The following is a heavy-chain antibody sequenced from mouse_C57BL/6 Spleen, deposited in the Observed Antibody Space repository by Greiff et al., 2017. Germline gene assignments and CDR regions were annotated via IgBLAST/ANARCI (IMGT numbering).Heavy chain of an antibody. V-gene: IGHV1-82*01. CDR2: IYPGDGDT. CDR1: GYAFSSSW. CDR3: ASIYYAPSWFAY. D-gene: IGHD2-1*01. J-gene: IGHJ3*01. Sequence: VQLQQSGPELVKPGASVKISCKASGYAFSSSWMNWVKQRPGKGLEWIGRIYPGDGDTNYNGKFKGKATLTADKSSSTAYMQLSSLTSEDSAVYFCASIYYAPSWFAYWGQGTLVTVSA.